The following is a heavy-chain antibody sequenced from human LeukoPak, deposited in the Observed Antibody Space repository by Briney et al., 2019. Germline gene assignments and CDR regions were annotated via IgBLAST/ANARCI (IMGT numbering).Heavy chain of an antibody. CDR2: IKQDGSEK. V-gene: IGHV3-7*01. Sequence: GGSLRLSCAASGFTFSSYWMSWVRQAPGKGLEWVANIKQDGSEKYYVDSVKGRFTISRDNAKNSLYLQMNSLRAEDTAVHYCASGGSYLTQYYFDYWGQGTLVTVSS. CDR3: ASGGSYLTQYYFDY. D-gene: IGHD1-26*01. CDR1: GFTFSSYW. J-gene: IGHJ4*02.